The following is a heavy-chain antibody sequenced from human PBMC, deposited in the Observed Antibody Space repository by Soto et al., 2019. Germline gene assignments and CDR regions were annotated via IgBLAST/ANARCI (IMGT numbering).Heavy chain of an antibody. CDR1: GGTFSTYT. J-gene: IGHJ5*02. CDR3: TRNLYYFDSSAYYGHNWFDP. Sequence: QVQLVQSGAEVKKPGSSVKVSCKASGGTFSTYTMSWVRQAPGQVLEWMGGIIPMFGTTTYEENFQGRVTITADESTSTAYMELNSLRSEDTAVYYCTRNLYYFDSSAYYGHNWFDPWGQGTRVTVSS. CDR2: IIPMFGTT. V-gene: IGHV1-69*12. D-gene: IGHD3-22*01.